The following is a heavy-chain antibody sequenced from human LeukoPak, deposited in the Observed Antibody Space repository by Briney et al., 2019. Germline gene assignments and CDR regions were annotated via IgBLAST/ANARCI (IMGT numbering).Heavy chain of an antibody. CDR1: GFTFSTYG. V-gene: IGHV3-33*01. Sequence: GGSLRLSCAASGFTFSTYGMHWVRQAPGKGLEWVAVIWGDGSKTYYADSVKGRFTVSRDNSKNTLYLQMNSLRAEDTAVYYCARALRLGWTGVDYWGQGTLVTVSS. J-gene: IGHJ4*02. CDR2: IWGDGSKT. D-gene: IGHD6-19*01. CDR3: ARALRLGWTGVDY.